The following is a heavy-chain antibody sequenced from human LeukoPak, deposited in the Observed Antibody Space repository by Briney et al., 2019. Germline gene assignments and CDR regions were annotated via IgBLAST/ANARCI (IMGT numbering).Heavy chain of an antibody. CDR3: ARGGNFDWPVDY. CDR2: IYYSGST. V-gene: IGHV4-59*01. D-gene: IGHD3-9*01. Sequence: PSETLSLTCTVSGGSISSYYWSWIRQPPGKGLEWIGYIYYSGSTNYNPSLKSRLTMSVDTSKNQFSLKLSSVTAADTAVYYCARGGNFDWPVDYWGQGTLVTVSS. CDR1: GGSISSYY. J-gene: IGHJ4*02.